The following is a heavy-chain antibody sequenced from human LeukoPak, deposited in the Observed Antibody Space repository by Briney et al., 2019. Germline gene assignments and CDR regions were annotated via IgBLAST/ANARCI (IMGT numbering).Heavy chain of an antibody. V-gene: IGHV3-23*01. J-gene: IGHJ4*02. CDR2: ISGSGDST. D-gene: IGHD3-3*01. Sequence: GGSLRLSCAASGFTFSTYAVNWVRQAPGKGLEWVSTISGSGDSTYYADSVKGRFTISRDNSKNTLYLQMNSLRAEDTAVYYCAKRAEWPDYWGQGTLVTVSS. CDR1: GFTFSTYA. CDR3: AKRAEWPDY.